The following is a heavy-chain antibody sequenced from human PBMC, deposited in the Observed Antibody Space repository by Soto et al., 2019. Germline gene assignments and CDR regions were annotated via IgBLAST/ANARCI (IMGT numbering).Heavy chain of an antibody. CDR3: ARALRVAVAVADY. CDR2: IWYDGSNK. J-gene: IGHJ4*02. V-gene: IGHV3-33*01. D-gene: IGHD6-19*01. Sequence: ESGGGVVQPGRSLRLSCAASGFTFSSYGMHWVRQAPGKGLEWVAVIWYDGSNKYYADSVKGRFTISRDNSKNTLYLQMNSLRAEDTAVYYCARALRVAVAVADYWGQGTLVTVSS. CDR1: GFTFSSYG.